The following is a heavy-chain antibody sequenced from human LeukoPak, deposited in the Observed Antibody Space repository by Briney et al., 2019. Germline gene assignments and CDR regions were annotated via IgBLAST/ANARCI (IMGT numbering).Heavy chain of an antibody. CDR2: IYHSGST. CDR3: ARDYVYSYGYYYYYMDV. CDR1: GGSFSGYY. D-gene: IGHD5-18*01. V-gene: IGHV4-34*01. J-gene: IGHJ6*03. Sequence: SETLSLTCAVYGGSFSGYYWSWIRQPPGKGLEWIGEIYHSGSTNYNPSLKSRVTISVDKSKNQFSLKLSSVTAADTAVYYCARDYVYSYGYYYYYMDVWGKGTTVTVSS.